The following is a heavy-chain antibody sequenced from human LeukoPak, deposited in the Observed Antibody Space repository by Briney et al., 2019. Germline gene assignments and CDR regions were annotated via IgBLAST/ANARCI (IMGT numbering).Heavy chain of an antibody. CDR3: ARDSYYYGSGSPNWFDP. V-gene: IGHV4-34*01. CDR2: INHSGST. CDR1: GGSFSGYY. J-gene: IGHJ5*02. Sequence: PSETLPLTCAVYGGSFSGYYWSWIRQPPGKGLEWIGEINHSGSTNYNPSLKSRVTISVDTSKNQFSLELSSVTAADTAVYYCARDSYYYGSGSPNWFDPWGQGTLVTVSS. D-gene: IGHD3-10*01.